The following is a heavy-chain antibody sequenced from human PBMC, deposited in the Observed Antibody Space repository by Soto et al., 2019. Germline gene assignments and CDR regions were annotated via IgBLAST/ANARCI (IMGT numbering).Heavy chain of an antibody. V-gene: IGHV5-10-1*01. CDR2: IDPSDSYT. Sequence: PGGSLKISCKGSGYSFTSYWISWVRQMPGEGLEWMGRIDPSDSYTNYSPSFQGHVTISADKSISTAYLQWSSLKASDTAMYYCASIAAAGTGYYYYGMDVWGQGTTVTVSS. D-gene: IGHD6-13*01. J-gene: IGHJ6*02. CDR3: ASIAAAGTGYYYYGMDV. CDR1: GYSFTSYW.